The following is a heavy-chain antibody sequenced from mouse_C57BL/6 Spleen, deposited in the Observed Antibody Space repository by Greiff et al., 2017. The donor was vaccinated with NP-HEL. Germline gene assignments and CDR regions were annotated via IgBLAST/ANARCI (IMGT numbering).Heavy chain of an antibody. Sequence: EVKLMESGGGLVKPGGSLKLSCAASGFTFSSYAMSWVRQTPEKRLEWVATISDGGSYTYYPANVKGRFTISRDNAKNNLYLQMSHLKSEDTAMYYCARGGYDGYYFDYWGQGTTLTVSS. D-gene: IGHD2-3*01. CDR3: ARGGYDGYYFDY. CDR1: GFTFSSYA. V-gene: IGHV5-4*03. J-gene: IGHJ2*01. CDR2: ISDGGSYT.